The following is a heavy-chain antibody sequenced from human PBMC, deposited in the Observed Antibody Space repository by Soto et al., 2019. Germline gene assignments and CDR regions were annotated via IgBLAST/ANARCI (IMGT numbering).Heavy chain of an antibody. J-gene: IGHJ4*02. CDR3: ARIGTWALNFDY. V-gene: IGHV3-33*01. CDR1: GFTFSNYH. D-gene: IGHD7-27*01. CDR2: IWSDGTEK. Sequence: QVQLVESGGGVVQPGRSLRLSCAVSGFTFSNYHMHWVRQAPGKGLEWVAVIWSDGTEKYYAYSVKGRFTISRDNSKNTLYLQMNSLRAEDTAVYYCARIGTWALNFDYWGQGTLVTVSS.